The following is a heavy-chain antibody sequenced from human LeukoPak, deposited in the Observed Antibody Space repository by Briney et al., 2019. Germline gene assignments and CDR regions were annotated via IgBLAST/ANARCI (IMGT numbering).Heavy chain of an antibody. V-gene: IGHV3-33*06. CDR2: IGYDGSNK. J-gene: IGHJ4*02. CDR1: GFTFSSYG. CDR3: AKDEGPHSSSCDY. D-gene: IGHD6-13*01. Sequence: GGSLRLSCAASGFTFSSYGMHWVRQAPGKGLEGVAVIGYDGSNKYYADSVKGRFTISRDNSKTTLYLQMNSLRAEDTAVYYCAKDEGPHSSSCDYWGQGTLVTVSS.